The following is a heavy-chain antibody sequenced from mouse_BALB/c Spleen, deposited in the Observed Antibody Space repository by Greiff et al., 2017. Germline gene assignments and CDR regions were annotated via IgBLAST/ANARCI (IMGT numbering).Heavy chain of an antibody. CDR1: GFYIKDTY. V-gene: IGHV14-3*02. CDR2: IDPANGTT. J-gene: IGHJ3*01. Sequence: EVQLQESGAELVKPGASVKLSCTASGFYIKDTYVHWVQQRPEQGLEWIGRIDPANGTTKYDPQFQGKATITAATTSNTAYQQLSSLTSEDTAVYYCARGYDFAWFAYWGQGTLVTVSA. D-gene: IGHD2-14*01. CDR3: ARGYDFAWFAY.